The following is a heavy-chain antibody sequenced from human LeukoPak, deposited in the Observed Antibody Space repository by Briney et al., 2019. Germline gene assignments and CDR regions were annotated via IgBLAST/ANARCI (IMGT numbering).Heavy chain of an antibody. J-gene: IGHJ3*02. CDR1: GYTFTSYA. CDR2: INTNTGNP. V-gene: IGHV7-4-1*02. CDR3: ARPLAIGQWPPTDAFDI. D-gene: IGHD6-19*01. Sequence: ASVKVSCKASGYTFTSYAMNWVRQAPGQGLEWMGWINTNTGNPTYAQGFTGRFVFSLDTSVSTAYLQISSLKAEDTAVYYCARPLAIGQWPPTDAFDIWGQGTMVTVSS.